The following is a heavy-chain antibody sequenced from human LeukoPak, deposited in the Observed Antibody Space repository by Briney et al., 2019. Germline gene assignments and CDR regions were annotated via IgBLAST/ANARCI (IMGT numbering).Heavy chain of an antibody. CDR3: ARDIVVVVAAIGPLFDY. J-gene: IGHJ4*02. CDR2: ISSSSPM. V-gene: IGHV3-48*01. CDR1: GFTFSSYG. D-gene: IGHD2-15*01. Sequence: GGSLRLSCAASGFTFSSYGMHWVRQAPGKGLEWVSYISSSSPMYYADSVKGRFTISRDNAKNSLYLQMNSLRAEDTAVYYCARDIVVVVAAIGPLFDYWGQGTLVTVSS.